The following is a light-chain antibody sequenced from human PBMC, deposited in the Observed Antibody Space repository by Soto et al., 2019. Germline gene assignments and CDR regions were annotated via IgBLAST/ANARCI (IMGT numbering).Light chain of an antibody. V-gene: IGLV2-14*01. CDR1: SSDVGGYNF. Sequence: QSVLTQPASVSGSPGQSITISRTGTSSDVGGYNFVSWYQQHPGKAPKLMIYDVSNRPSGLSNRFSGSKSGNTASLTISGLQAEDEADYYCRSYTSGSTYVFGTGTKVTVL. CDR2: DVS. J-gene: IGLJ1*01. CDR3: RSYTSGSTYV.